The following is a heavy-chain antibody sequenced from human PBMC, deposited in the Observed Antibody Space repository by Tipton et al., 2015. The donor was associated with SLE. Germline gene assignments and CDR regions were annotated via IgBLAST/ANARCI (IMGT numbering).Heavy chain of an antibody. D-gene: IGHD6-6*01. V-gene: IGHV4-59*08. CDR1: GGSISSYY. CDR3: ARVAYHTSSVHYYYSYDMDV. CDR2: IYYSGST. J-gene: IGHJ6*02. Sequence: LRLSCTVSGGSISSYYWSWIRQPPGKGLEWIGYIYYSGSTNYNPSLKSRVTISVDTSKNQVSLKVNSVTAADTAVYYCARVAYHTSSVHYYYSYDMDVWGQGATVTVSS.